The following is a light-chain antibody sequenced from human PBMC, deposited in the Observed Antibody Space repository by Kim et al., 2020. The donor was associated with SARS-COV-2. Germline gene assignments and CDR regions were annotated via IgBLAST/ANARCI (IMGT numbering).Light chain of an antibody. CDR3: FSFTSSGSFV. Sequence: GQSFTISCMGSTSDIGNYNRVSWYQQSPGTAPKLLIYEVTKRPSGVPDRFSGSKSDNTASLTISGLQPEDEADYSCFSFTSSGSFVFGTGTKVTVL. J-gene: IGLJ1*01. V-gene: IGLV2-18*02. CDR2: EVT. CDR1: TSDIGNYNR.